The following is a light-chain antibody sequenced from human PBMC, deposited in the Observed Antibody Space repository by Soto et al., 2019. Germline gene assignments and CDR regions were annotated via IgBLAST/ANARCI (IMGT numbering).Light chain of an antibody. Sequence: ENVLTQSPGTLSLSPGERATLSCRADQSVSASSLAWYQQKPGQAPRLLIYGASGRPAGIPDRFSGSGSGTDFTLTISRLEPEDFAVYYCQQYGSSPSAFGQGTKVEIK. J-gene: IGKJ1*01. V-gene: IGKV3-20*01. CDR3: QQYGSSPSA. CDR2: GAS. CDR1: QSVSASS.